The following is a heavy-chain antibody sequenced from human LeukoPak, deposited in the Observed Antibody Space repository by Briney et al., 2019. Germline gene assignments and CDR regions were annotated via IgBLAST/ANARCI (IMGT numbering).Heavy chain of an antibody. CDR1: GGSISSGGYY. J-gene: IGHJ3*02. D-gene: IGHD6-13*01. Sequence: SQTLSLTCTVSGGSISSGGYYWSWIRQHPGKGLEWIGYIYYSGSTYYNPSLKSRVTISVDTSKNQFSLKLSSVTAADTAVYYCARRTRKTIAAAGTYASDIWGQGTMVTVSS. V-gene: IGHV4-31*03. CDR3: ARRTRKTIAAAGTYASDI. CDR2: IYYSGST.